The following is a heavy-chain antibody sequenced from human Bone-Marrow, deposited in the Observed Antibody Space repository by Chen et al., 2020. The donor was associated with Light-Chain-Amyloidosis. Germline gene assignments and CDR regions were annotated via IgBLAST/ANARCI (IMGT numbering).Heavy chain of an antibody. CDR2: FNPEEGEI. D-gene: IGHD3-9*01. Sequence: QDPVAQSGAEERKPGAPVKVSCQVSGYTLSAVSMHWVRQAPGKGLEWMGGFNPEEGEIIYAQKFQGRVALTEDTSTDTAYMEMTSLRSDDTAMYYCATSNTISFEYWGQGTLVTVSS. CDR3: ATSNTISFEY. CDR1: GYTLSAVS. V-gene: IGHV1-24*01. J-gene: IGHJ4*02.